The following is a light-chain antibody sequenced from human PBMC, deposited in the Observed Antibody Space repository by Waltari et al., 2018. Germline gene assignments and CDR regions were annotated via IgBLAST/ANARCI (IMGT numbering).Light chain of an antibody. Sequence: QSVLTQPPSVSGAPGQRVTISCTGGLSNIGANFDVHWYQQLPGLAPRLLIYHNTNRPSGVPDRFSGAKSDTSASLAITGLQAEDEADYYCQALDRGLTSWVFGGGTKLTVL. J-gene: IGLJ3*02. CDR3: QALDRGLTSWV. CDR1: LSNIGANFD. CDR2: HNT. V-gene: IGLV1-40*01.